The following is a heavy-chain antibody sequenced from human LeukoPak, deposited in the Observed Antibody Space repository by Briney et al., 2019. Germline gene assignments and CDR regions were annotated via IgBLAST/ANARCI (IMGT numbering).Heavy chain of an antibody. CDR1: GGSFSGYY. D-gene: IGHD3-3*01. CDR2: INHSGST. J-gene: IGHJ4*02. V-gene: IGHV4-34*01. CDR3: ARLPYLNDCWISPDFDY. Sequence: SVTLSLTCAVSGGSFSGYYWSWIRQPPGKGLEWIGEINHSGSTNYNPSLKSRGTTSVDTSKNQFSLKLSPVAAADTAVYYCARLPYLNDCWISPDFDYWGQGTLVSVSS.